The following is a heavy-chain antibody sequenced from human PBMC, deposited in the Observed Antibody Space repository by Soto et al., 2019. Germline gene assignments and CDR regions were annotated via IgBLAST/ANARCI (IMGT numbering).Heavy chain of an antibody. Sequence: QVQLVESGGGVVQPGRSLRLSCAASGFTFSSYGMHWVRQAPGKGLEWVAVIWYDGSNKYYADSVKGRFTSSRDNSKNTLNLQKNSQTAEDTAVYYCARDGYCSGGSCYSFPVFDYWGQGTLVTVSS. V-gene: IGHV3-33*01. CDR3: ARDGYCSGGSCYSFPVFDY. J-gene: IGHJ4*02. CDR1: GFTFSSYG. CDR2: IWYDGSNK. D-gene: IGHD2-15*01.